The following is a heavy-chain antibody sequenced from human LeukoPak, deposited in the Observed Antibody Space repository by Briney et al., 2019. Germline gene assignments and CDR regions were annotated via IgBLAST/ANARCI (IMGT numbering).Heavy chain of an antibody. D-gene: IGHD4-17*01. CDR1: GYTFTGYY. V-gene: IGHV1-2*06. CDR3: AREDTVTTMGFDY. CDR2: INPNSGGT. J-gene: IGHJ4*02. Sequence: GASVKVSCKASGYTFTGYYMHWVRQAPGQGLEWMGRINPNSGGTNYAQKFQGRVTMTRERSTSIVYMELSSLRSDDTAVYYCAREDTVTTMGFDYWGQGTLVTVSS.